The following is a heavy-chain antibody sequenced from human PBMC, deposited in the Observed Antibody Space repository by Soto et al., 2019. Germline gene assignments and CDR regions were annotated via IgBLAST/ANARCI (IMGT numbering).Heavy chain of an antibody. Sequence: QVQLQQSGPGLVKPSETLSLTCSVSSGPSSSHNWGWIRQPPGRGLEWIGYVYSTGGTSYNPSLQSRVTIPAHPSTPHFSLTLTSGTAADTAVYYCGRQRIRNLHGLVDVWGQGTKVRVPS. CDR2: VYSTGGT. V-gene: IGHV4-59*08. D-gene: IGHD1-1*01. CDR3: GRQRIRNLHGLVDV. CDR1: SGPSSSHN. J-gene: IGHJ6*02.